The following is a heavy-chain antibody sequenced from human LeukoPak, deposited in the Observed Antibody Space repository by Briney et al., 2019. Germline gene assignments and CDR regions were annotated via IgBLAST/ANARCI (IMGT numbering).Heavy chain of an antibody. D-gene: IGHD2-2*01. V-gene: IGHV1-2*02. J-gene: IGHJ4*02. CDR1: GCTFTDHY. Sequence: ASVKVSCKASGCTFTDHYIHWVRQAPGQGLEWVAWTNPNSGGTYYAQNFHDRITLTRDTSISTAYMELSRLRSDDTAIYYCARSNALYCSSTSCLFDYWGQGTLVTVSS. CDR3: ARSNALYCSSTSCLFDY. CDR2: TNPNSGGT.